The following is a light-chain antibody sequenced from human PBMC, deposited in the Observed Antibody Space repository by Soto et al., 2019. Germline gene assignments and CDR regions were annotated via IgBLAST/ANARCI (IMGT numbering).Light chain of an antibody. J-gene: IGKJ1*01. Sequence: EIVMTQSPATLSVSPGERATLSCRASQTVSSNYLAWYQQKPGQAPRLLIHGATTRATGIPARFSGSGSGTEFTLIISSLQSEDFAVYYCQQYNNWPRTFGQGTKVDIK. CDR2: GAT. V-gene: IGKV3-15*01. CDR1: QTVSSN. CDR3: QQYNNWPRT.